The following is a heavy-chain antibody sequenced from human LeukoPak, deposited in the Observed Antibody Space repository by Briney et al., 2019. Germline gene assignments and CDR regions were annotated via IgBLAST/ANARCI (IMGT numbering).Heavy chain of an antibody. CDR2: IRFDASKK. CDR3: AKGYSYGIDY. J-gene: IGHJ4*02. CDR1: GFTFRNSG. D-gene: IGHD5-18*01. V-gene: IGHV3-30*02. Sequence: GGSLRLSCAASGFTFRNSGMHWVRQAPAEGLEWVAFIRFDASKKYYAESVRGRFTISRDNSKNTLFLQVNSLRTEDTAVYYCAKGYSYGIDYWAQGTLVTASS.